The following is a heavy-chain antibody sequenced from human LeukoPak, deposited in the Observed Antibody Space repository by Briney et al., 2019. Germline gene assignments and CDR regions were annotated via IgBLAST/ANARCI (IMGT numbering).Heavy chain of an antibody. CDR2: ISSTSNYR. CDR3: ARDRLWEVGATPYFAY. J-gene: IGHJ4*02. V-gene: IGHV3-21*04. Sequence: GGSLRLSCAASGFTFSSYTMDWVRQAPGKGLEWVSSISSTSNYRYYADSVRGRFTISRDNAKKSLYLQMNSLRAEDTAVYYCARDRLWEVGATPYFAYWGQGTLVTVSS. D-gene: IGHD1-26*01. CDR1: GFTFSSYT.